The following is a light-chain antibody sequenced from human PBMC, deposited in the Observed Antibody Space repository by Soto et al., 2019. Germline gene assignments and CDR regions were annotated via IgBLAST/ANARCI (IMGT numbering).Light chain of an antibody. V-gene: IGLV9-49*01. J-gene: IGLJ2*01. CDR3: GADHGSGSNPYVE. Sequence: QLVLTQPPSASASLGASVTLTCTLSSGYSNYKVDWYQQRPGKGPRFVMRVGTGGIVGSKGDGIPDRFSVLGSGLNRYLTIKNIQEEDESDYHCGADHGSGSNPYVEFGGGTKLTVL. CDR1: SGYSNYK. CDR2: VGTGGIVG.